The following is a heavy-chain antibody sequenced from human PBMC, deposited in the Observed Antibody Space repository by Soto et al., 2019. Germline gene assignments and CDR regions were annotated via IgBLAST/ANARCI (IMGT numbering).Heavy chain of an antibody. Sequence: SVKVSCKASGYTFTSYGISWVRQAPGQGLEWMGWISAYNGNTNYAQKLQGRVTMTTDTSTSTAYMELRSLRSDDTAVYYCARDHYIVGATGYFDYWGQGTLVTVSS. CDR1: GYTFTSYG. CDR2: ISAYNGNT. CDR3: ARDHYIVGATGYFDY. V-gene: IGHV1-18*04. J-gene: IGHJ4*02. D-gene: IGHD1-26*01.